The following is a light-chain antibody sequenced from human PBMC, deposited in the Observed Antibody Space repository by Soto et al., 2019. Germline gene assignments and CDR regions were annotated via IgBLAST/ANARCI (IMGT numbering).Light chain of an antibody. J-gene: IGKJ2*01. CDR1: QSVTNW. CDR3: QQYNSYSSYT. CDR2: KAS. Sequence: DIQMTQSPSTLYASVGDRVTITCQASQSVTNWLAWYQQKPGKAPKLLIDKASTLESAVPSRFSGSGSGTEFTLTISCLQPDDFATYYCQQYNSYSSYTFGQGTKLEIK. V-gene: IGKV1-5*03.